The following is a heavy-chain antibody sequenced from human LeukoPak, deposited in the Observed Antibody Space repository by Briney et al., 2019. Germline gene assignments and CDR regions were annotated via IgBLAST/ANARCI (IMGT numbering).Heavy chain of an antibody. V-gene: IGHV3-48*03. CDR3: ASYGDYVSYFEY. D-gene: IGHD4-17*01. CDR2: ISSSGSTI. J-gene: IGHJ4*02. Sequence: GGSLRLYCAASGFTFSSYEINWVRQAPGKGLEGVSYISSSGSTIYYADSVKGRFTISRDNAKKSLYLQMNSLRAEDTAVYYCASYGDYVSYFEYWGQGTLVTVSS. CDR1: GFTFSSYE.